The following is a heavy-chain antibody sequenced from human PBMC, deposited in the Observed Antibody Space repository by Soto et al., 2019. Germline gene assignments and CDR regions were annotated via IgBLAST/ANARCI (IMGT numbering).Heavy chain of an antibody. D-gene: IGHD3-9*01. Sequence: PGGSLRLSCAASGFTFTRYSMNWVRQAPGKGLEWIGSSYYSGTTYFNPSLKSRATISVDTSKNQFSLRLTSVTAADTAIYYCTRRYNRNDNYFDPWGPGALVTVSS. V-gene: IGHV4-59*05. CDR2: SYYSGTT. CDR3: TRRYNRNDNYFDP. CDR1: GFTFTRYS. J-gene: IGHJ5*02.